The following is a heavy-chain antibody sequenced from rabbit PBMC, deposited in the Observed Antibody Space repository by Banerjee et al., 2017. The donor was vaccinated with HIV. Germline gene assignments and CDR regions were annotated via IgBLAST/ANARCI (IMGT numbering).Heavy chain of an antibody. CDR2: IYTGSSYIT. V-gene: IGHV1S40*01. Sequence: QSLEESGGDLVKPGASLTLTCKASGFDFNSNFYMCWVRQAPGKGLEWIGCIYTGSSYITVSASWAKGRFTISKTSSTTVTLQMTSLTAADTATYFCARAQYPDYPGELVLWGPGTLVTVS. CDR3: ARAQYPDYPGELVL. CDR1: GFDFNSNFY. J-gene: IGHJ4*01. D-gene: IGHD7-1*01.